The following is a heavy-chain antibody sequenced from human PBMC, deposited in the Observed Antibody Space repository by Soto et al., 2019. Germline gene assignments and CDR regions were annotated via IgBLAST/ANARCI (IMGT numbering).Heavy chain of an antibody. CDR1: GGSFSGYY. V-gene: IGHV4-34*01. J-gene: IGHJ4*02. CDR3: ARYIRADRTTGTLTPFDY. D-gene: IGHD1-1*01. Sequence: QVQLQQWGAGLLKPSETLSLTCAVSGGSFSGYYWSWIRQPPATGLEWSGEINHSGSTNYNPSLKSRVTLSVDASKKQLSLKLSSVTAADTSVYYCARYIRADRTTGTLTPFDYWGQGTMVTVSS. CDR2: INHSGST.